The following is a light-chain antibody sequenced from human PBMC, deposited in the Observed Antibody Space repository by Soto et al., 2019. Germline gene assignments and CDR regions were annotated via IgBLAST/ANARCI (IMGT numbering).Light chain of an antibody. CDR2: AAS. CDR1: QGISSY. Sequence: IQLTQSPSSLSASVGDRVTMTCRASQGISSYLAWYQQKPGKAPKLLIYAASTLQSGVPSRFSGSGSGTEFTLTISSLQPDDFATYYCQQYNSDWNTFGQGTRLEI. J-gene: IGKJ5*01. CDR3: QQYNSDWNT. V-gene: IGKV1-9*01.